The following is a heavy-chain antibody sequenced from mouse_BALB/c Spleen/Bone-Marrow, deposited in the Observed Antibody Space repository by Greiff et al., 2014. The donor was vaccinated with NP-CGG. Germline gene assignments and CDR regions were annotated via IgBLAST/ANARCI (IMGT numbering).Heavy chain of an antibody. CDR3: AGDRGVQGYAMDY. Sequence: DVQLQESGGGLVKPGGSLKLSCAASGFTFSDYYMYWVRQTPEKRLEWVATISGGGSYTYYPDSVKGRFTISRDIAKNNLYLQMSSLKSEDTAMYYCAGDRGVQGYAMDYWGQGTSVTVSS. D-gene: IGHD2-14*01. CDR2: ISGGGSYT. V-gene: IGHV5-4*02. J-gene: IGHJ4*01. CDR1: GFTFSDYY.